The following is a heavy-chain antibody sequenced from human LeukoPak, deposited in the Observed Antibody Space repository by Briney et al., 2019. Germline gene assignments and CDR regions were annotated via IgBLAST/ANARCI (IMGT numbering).Heavy chain of an antibody. J-gene: IGHJ4*02. V-gene: IGHV4-34*01. D-gene: IGHD1-26*01. CDR1: GGSFSGYY. CDR2: INHSGST. CDR3: ARTLSGGYGLFDY. Sequence: TSETLSLTCAVYGGSFSGYYWSWIRQPPGKGLEWIGEINHSGSTNYNPSLKSRVTISVDTSKNQFSLKLSSVTAADTAVYYCARTLSGGYGLFDYWGQGTLVTVSS.